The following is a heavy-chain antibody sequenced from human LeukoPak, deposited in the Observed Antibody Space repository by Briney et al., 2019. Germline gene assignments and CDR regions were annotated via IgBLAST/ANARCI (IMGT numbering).Heavy chain of an antibody. CDR1: GFTFSRYW. V-gene: IGHV3-74*01. D-gene: IGHD3-22*01. CDR3: ARDYYDSSGYLSGMDV. CDR2: INRDGSST. Sequence: GGSLRLSCAASGFTFSRYWMHWVRQAPGKGLVWVSRINRDGSSTSYADSVKGRFTISRDNAKNTLFLHMNSLRAEDTAVCYCARDYYDSSGYLSGMDVWGQGTTVTVSS. J-gene: IGHJ6*02.